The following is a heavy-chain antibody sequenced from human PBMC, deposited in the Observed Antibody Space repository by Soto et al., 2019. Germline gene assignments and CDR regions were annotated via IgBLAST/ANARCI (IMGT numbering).Heavy chain of an antibody. Sequence: SVKVSCKSSVYTLTSYDINLVRQATGQGLEWMGWMNPNSGNTGYAQKFQGRVTMTRNTSISTAYMGLSSMRSEDTAVYYCARSRGDIVVVPAAIDGYWFDPWGQGTLVTVSS. CDR3: ARSRGDIVVVPAAIDGYWFDP. V-gene: IGHV1-8*01. D-gene: IGHD2-2*02. CDR1: VYTLTSYD. J-gene: IGHJ5*02. CDR2: MNPNSGNT.